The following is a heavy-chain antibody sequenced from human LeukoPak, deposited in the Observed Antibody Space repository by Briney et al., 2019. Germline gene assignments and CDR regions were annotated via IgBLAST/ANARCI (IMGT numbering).Heavy chain of an antibody. Sequence: EASVKVSCKASGYTFTNYGITWVRQAPGQGLEWMGWISTYSGNTDGNTKYAQKLQGRVTMTTDTSTSTAYMELRSLRSDDTAVYYCARGYYHDSSGYRHWGQGTLVTVSS. J-gene: IGHJ4*02. V-gene: IGHV1-18*01. CDR1: GYTFTNYG. D-gene: IGHD3-22*01. CDR3: ARGYYHDSSGYRH. CDR2: ISTYSGNTDGNT.